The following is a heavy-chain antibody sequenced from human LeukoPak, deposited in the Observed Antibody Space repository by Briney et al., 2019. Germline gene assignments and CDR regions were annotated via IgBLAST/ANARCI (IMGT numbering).Heavy chain of an antibody. V-gene: IGHV3-30-3*01. J-gene: IGHJ5*02. CDR1: GFTFSSYA. CDR2: ISYDGSNK. D-gene: IGHD1-26*01. Sequence: GRSLRLSCAASGFTFSSYAMHWVRQAPGKGLEWVAVISYDGSNKYYADSVKGRFTISRDNSKNTLYLQMNSLRAEDTAVYYCAKEWSTWGQGTLVTVSS. CDR3: AKEWST.